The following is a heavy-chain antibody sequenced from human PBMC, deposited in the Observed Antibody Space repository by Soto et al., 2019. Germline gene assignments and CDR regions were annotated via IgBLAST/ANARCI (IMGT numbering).Heavy chain of an antibody. D-gene: IGHD3-16*01. J-gene: IGHJ5*02. CDR1: GGSISSGDYY. CDR2: IYYSGIT. Sequence: SETLSLTCTVSGGSISSGDYYWSWIRQPPGKGLEWIGYIYYSGITFYSPSLRSRVTISADTSMNQFSLKLSSVTAADTAVYYCARVGGINWFDPWGQGTLVTVSS. CDR3: ARVGGINWFDP. V-gene: IGHV4-30-4*01.